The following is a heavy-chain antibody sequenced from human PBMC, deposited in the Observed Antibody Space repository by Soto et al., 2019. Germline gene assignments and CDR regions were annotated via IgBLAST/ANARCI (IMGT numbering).Heavy chain of an antibody. CDR2: IYYSGST. CDR3: ARVRRTYCSSTSCYGGPRGYYFDY. D-gene: IGHD2-2*01. CDR1: GGSISSSSYY. J-gene: IGHJ4*02. Sequence: SETLYLTCTVSGGSISSSSYYWGWIRQPPGKGLEWIVYIYYSGSTNYNPSLKSRVTISVDTSKSQFSLKLSSVTAADTAVYYCARVRRTYCSSTSCYGGPRGYYFDYWGQGTLVTVSS. V-gene: IGHV4-61*05.